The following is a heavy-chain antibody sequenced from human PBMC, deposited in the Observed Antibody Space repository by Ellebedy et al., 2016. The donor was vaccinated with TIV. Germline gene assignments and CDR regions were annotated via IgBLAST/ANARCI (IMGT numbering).Heavy chain of an antibody. V-gene: IGHV4-34*01. CDR1: GGSFSGYY. Sequence: MPGGSLRLSCAVYGGSFSGYYWRWLRQPPGKGLEWIGEINHTGRTNYNPSLKSRVTISVDTSKNQFSLKLDSVTAADTAVYYCARALPSYLSGTYDEYWGQGSLVTVAS. CDR3: ARALPSYLSGTYDEY. D-gene: IGHD3-10*01. CDR2: INHTGRT. J-gene: IGHJ4*02.